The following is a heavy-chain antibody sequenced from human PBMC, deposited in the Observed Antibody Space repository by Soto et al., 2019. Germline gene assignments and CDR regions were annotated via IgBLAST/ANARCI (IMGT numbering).Heavy chain of an antibody. CDR2: IRSKANSYAT. V-gene: IGHV3-73*01. CDR3: TRLISPADY. J-gene: IGHJ4*02. CDR1: GFTFSGSA. D-gene: IGHD3-22*01. Sequence: GGSLRLSCAASGFTFSGSAMHWVRQASGKGLEWVGRIRSKANSYATAYAASVKGRFTISRDDSKNTAYLQMNSLKTEDTAVYYCTRLISPADYWGQGTLVTVSS.